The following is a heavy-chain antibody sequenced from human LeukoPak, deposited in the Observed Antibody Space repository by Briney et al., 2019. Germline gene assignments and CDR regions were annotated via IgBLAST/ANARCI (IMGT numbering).Heavy chain of an antibody. CDR3: ASCRADYYGSGIFDP. CDR1: GYTFTGYY. V-gene: IGHV1-46*01. CDR2: INSSGGTT. D-gene: IGHD3-10*01. J-gene: IGHJ5*02. Sequence: GASVKVSCKASGYTFTGYYMHWVRQAPGQGLEWMGIINSSGGTTSYAQKFQGRVTMTRDTSTSTVYMELSSLRSEDTAVYYCASCRADYYGSGIFDPWGQGTLVTVSS.